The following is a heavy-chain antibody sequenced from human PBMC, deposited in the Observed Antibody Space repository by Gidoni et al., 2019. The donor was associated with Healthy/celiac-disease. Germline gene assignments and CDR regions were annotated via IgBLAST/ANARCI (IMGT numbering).Heavy chain of an antibody. J-gene: IGHJ4*02. CDR1: GFTFSSYA. CDR2: IAYDGSNK. Sequence: QVQLVESGGGVVQPGRSLRLSCAPSGFTFSSYAMHWGRQAPGKGLEWVAVIAYDGSNKYYADSVKGRFTISRDNSKNTLYLQMNSLRAEDTAVYYCARDHPFFDYWGQGTLVTVSS. CDR3: ARDHPFFDY. V-gene: IGHV3-30*04.